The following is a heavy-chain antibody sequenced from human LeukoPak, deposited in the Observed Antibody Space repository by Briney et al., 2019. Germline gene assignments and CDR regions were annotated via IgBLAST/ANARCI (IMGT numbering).Heavy chain of an antibody. CDR1: GYTFTSYY. Sequence: AAVKVSCKASGYTFTSYYMHWVRQAPGQGLEWMGIINPSGGSTRYAQKFQGRVTMTREMSTSTVYMELSSLRSEDTAVYYCAAGLGSYGYEGFDYWGQGTLVTVSS. CDR2: INPSGGST. J-gene: IGHJ4*02. CDR3: AAGLGSYGYEGFDY. D-gene: IGHD5-18*01. V-gene: IGHV1-46*01.